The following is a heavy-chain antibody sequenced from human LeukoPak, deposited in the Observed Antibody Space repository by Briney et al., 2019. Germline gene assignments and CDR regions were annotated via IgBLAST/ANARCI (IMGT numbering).Heavy chain of an antibody. Sequence: GGSLRLSCAASGFTFSSYEMNWVRQAPGKGLVWVSRINSDGSSTSYADSVKGRFTISRDNAKNTLYLQMNSLRAEDTAVYYCLCGKDAFDIWGQGTMVTVSS. J-gene: IGHJ3*02. CDR1: GFTFSSYE. D-gene: IGHD4-23*01. CDR3: LCGKDAFDI. V-gene: IGHV3-74*01. CDR2: INSDGSST.